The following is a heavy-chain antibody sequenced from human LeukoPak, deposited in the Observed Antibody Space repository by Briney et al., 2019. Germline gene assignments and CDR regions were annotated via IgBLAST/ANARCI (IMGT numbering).Heavy chain of an antibody. Sequence: PSETLSLTCTVSGXSINNNFWTWIRQPPGKGLEWIGYIYSSGSANYNPSLKSRVIISGDTSKTQISLNLTSVTAADTAVYFCARHRDYYDTWGHGTLVTVSS. V-gene: IGHV4-59*08. CDR2: IYSSGSA. D-gene: IGHD3-22*01. CDR3: ARHRDYYDT. J-gene: IGHJ4*01. CDR1: GXSINNNF.